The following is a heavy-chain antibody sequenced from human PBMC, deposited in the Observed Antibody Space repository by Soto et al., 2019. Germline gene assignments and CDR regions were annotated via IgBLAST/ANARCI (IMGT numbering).Heavy chain of an antibody. CDR3: VRVVERGYFDY. J-gene: IGHJ4*02. CDR2: TRDQSESYNT. D-gene: IGHD2-2*01. Sequence: LRLSCAASGFIISDRYMDWVRQAPGKRLEWVGRTRDQSESYNTEYAASVKGRFTISRDDSKNSLYLQMNSLKTEDTAVYSCVRVVERGYFDYWGQGALGTVSS. CDR1: GFIISDRY. V-gene: IGHV3-72*01.